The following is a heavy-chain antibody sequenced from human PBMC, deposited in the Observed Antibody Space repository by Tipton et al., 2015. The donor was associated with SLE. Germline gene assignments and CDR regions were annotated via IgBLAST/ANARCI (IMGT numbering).Heavy chain of an antibody. D-gene: IGHD3-16*01. V-gene: IGHV3-21*01. J-gene: IGHJ4*02. CDR3: ARDWPGGDLKGGYFDY. Sequence: SLRLSCAASGFTFSSYSMNWVRQAPGKGLEWVSSISSSSSYIYYADSVKGRFTISRDNAKNSLYLQMNSLRAEDTAVYYCARDWPGGDLKGGYFDYWGQGTLVTVSS. CDR1: GFTFSSYS. CDR2: ISSSSSYI.